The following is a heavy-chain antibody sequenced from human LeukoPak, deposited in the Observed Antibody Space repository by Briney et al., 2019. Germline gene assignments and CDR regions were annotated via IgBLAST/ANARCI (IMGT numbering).Heavy chain of an antibody. CDR1: GFTFSSFA. CDR3: ARVRFLEWLNLDY. Sequence: GGSLRLSCAASGFTFSSFAMNWVRQAPGKGLEWVSVTSGSGSDTYYADSVKGRFTISRDNSKNTLYLQMNSLRAEDTAVYYCARVRFLEWLNLDYWGQGTLVTVSS. D-gene: IGHD3-3*01. CDR2: TSGSGSDT. V-gene: IGHV3-23*01. J-gene: IGHJ4*02.